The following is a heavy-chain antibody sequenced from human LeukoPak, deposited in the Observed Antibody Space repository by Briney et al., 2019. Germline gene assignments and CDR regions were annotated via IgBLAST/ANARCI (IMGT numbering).Heavy chain of an antibody. Sequence: LRLSCAASGFTFDDYAMHWIRQPAGKGLEWIGRIYTSGSTNYNPSLKSRVTMSVDTSKNQFSLKLSSVTAADTVVYYCARARAVRQYYYYMDVWGKGTTVTVSS. CDR3: ARARAVRQYYYYMDV. CDR1: GFTFDDYA. V-gene: IGHV4-4*07. J-gene: IGHJ6*03. CDR2: IYTSGST. D-gene: IGHD3-10*02.